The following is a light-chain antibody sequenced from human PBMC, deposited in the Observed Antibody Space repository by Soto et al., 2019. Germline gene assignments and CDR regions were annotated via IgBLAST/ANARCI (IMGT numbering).Light chain of an antibody. CDR2: GAS. CDR3: QQYIRWPLT. V-gene: IGKV3-15*01. CDR1: QSVSSN. J-gene: IGKJ4*01. Sequence: EIVMTQSPATLSVSPGERATLSCRASQSVSSNLAWYQQKPGQAPSLLIYGASTRATGTPARFSGSGSGTEFTLTISSLQSEDLAVYYCQQYIRWPLTFGGGTKVESK.